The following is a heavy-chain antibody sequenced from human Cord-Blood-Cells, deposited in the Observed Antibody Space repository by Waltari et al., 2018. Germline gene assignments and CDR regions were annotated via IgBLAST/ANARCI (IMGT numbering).Heavy chain of an antibody. D-gene: IGHD6-13*01. CDR3: ARDSGSYSSSWYPLEY. CDR1: GYTFTSYA. CDR2: INAGNGNT. Sequence: QVQLVQSGAEVKKPGASVKVSCKDSGYTFTSYAMHWVRLAPGQRLEWMGWINAGNGNTKYSQKFQGRVTITRDTSASTAYMELSSLRSEDTAVYYCARDSGSYSSSWYPLEYWGQGTLVTVSS. J-gene: IGHJ4*02. V-gene: IGHV1-3*01.